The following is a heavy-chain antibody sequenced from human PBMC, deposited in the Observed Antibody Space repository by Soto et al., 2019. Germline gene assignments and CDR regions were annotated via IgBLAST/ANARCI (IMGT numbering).Heavy chain of an antibody. D-gene: IGHD3-10*01. Sequence: QVQLVQSGDEMRKPGASVKVSCQASGDTFSNYGITWVRQAPGQGLEWMGWISAHNGNSKYAQSLQGRLTLTTDTSTSTAYMELRSLRSDDTAVYYCARDWYFYGSGSPNHMDVWGKGTTVSVSS. CDR2: ISAHNGNS. CDR3: ARDWYFYGSGSPNHMDV. V-gene: IGHV1-18*01. J-gene: IGHJ6*03. CDR1: GDTFSNYG.